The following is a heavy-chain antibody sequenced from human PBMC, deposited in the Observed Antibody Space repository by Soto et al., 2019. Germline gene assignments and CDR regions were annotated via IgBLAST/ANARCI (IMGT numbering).Heavy chain of an antibody. D-gene: IGHD2-2*03. CDR2: INHSGSA. V-gene: IGHV4-34*01. J-gene: IGHJ4*02. Sequence: PSETLSLTCDVYGGSFSGYIWTWIRQTPGTGLQWIGQINHSGSANYNPSLKSRVTMSVHTSKSHFSLELISVTTADTAVYFCAREGNLGRWIQPLDSWGQGTLVT. CDR3: AREGNLGRWIQPLDS. CDR1: GGSFSGYI.